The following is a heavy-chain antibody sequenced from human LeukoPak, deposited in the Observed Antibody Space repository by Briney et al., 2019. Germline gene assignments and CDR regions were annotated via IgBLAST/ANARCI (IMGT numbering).Heavy chain of an antibody. CDR3: ARRGYSYETVIDY. Sequence: SQTLSLTCTVSGGSISSGDYYWSWIRQPPGKGLEWIGYIYYSGSTYYNPSLKSRVTTSVDTSKNQFSLKLSSVTAADTAVYYYARRGYSYETVIDYWGQGTLVTVSS. CDR2: IYYSGST. CDR1: GGSISSGDYY. J-gene: IGHJ4*02. D-gene: IGHD5-18*01. V-gene: IGHV4-30-4*01.